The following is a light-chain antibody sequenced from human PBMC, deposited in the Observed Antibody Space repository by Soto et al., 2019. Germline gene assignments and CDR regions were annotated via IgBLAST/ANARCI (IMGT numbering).Light chain of an antibody. CDR3: ISYTVSRSYV. V-gene: IGLV2-14*01. J-gene: IGLJ1*01. CDR2: SVS. Sequence: QSALTQPASASGSPGQSITISCSGTSSDIGAYAHVAWFQQFPGKTPKLMIYSVSNRPSGVSYRFSGSKSGNTASLTISGLQAEDEADYYCISYTVSRSYVFGTGTKLTVL. CDR1: SSDIGAYAH.